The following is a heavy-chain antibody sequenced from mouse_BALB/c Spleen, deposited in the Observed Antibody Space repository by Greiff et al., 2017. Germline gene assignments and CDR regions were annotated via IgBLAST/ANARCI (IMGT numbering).Heavy chain of an antibody. D-gene: IGHD1-2*01. CDR1: GYTFTSYW. J-gene: IGHJ2*01. Sequence: VQLQQSGADLAKPGASVKMSCKASGYTFTSYWMHWVKQRPGQGLEWIGYINPSTGYTEYNQKFKDKATLTADKSPSTAYMQLSSLTSEDSAVYYCARSYTTATFDYWGQGTTLTVSS. V-gene: IGHV1-7*01. CDR3: ARSYTTATFDY. CDR2: INPSTGYT.